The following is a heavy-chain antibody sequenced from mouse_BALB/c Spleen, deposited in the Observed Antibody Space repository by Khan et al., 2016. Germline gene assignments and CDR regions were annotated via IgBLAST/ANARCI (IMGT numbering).Heavy chain of an antibody. J-gene: IGHJ4*01. CDR3: ARYDGSSYVSGMDY. CDR2: ITYSGST. V-gene: IGHV3-8*02. D-gene: IGHD1-1*01. CDR1: GDSITSGY. Sequence: EVQLQESGPSLVKPSQALSLTCSVTGDSITSGYWNWIRKFPGIKLEYMGYITYSGSTYYNPSLKSRISITRDTSKNQYFLQLISVTTEDTATYXGARYDGSSYVSGMDYWGQGTSVTVSS.